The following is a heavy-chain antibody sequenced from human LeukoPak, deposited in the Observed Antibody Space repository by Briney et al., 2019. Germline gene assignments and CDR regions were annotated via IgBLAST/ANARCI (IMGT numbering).Heavy chain of an antibody. CDR3: ATGNRAYCSSTSRYRRINWFDP. J-gene: IGHJ5*02. D-gene: IGHD2-2*02. CDR2: INHSGST. CDR1: GGSFSGYY. Sequence: SETLSLTCSVYGGSFSGYYWSWIRQPPGKGLEWIGEINHSGSTNYNPSFKSRVTISVDTSKNQFSLKLSSVTAADTAVYYCATGNRAYCSSTSRYRRINWFDPWGQGTLVTVSS. V-gene: IGHV4-34*01.